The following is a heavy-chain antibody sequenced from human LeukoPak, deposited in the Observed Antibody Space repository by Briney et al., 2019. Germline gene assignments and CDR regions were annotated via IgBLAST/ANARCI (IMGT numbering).Heavy chain of an antibody. Sequence: GASVKVSCKASGGTFSSYAISWVRQAPGQGLEWMGRIIPIFGTANYAQKFQGRVTITTDESTSTAYMELSSLRSEDTAVYYCARERSSGRDSPPDCWGQGTLVTVSS. D-gene: IGHD6-19*01. V-gene: IGHV1-69*05. J-gene: IGHJ4*02. CDR3: ARERSSGRDSPPDC. CDR1: GGTFSSYA. CDR2: IIPIFGTA.